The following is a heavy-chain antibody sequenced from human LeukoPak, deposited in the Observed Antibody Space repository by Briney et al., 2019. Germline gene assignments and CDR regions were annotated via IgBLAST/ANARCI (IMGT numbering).Heavy chain of an antibody. J-gene: IGHJ3*02. CDR2: ISWNSGSI. D-gene: IGHD6-13*01. V-gene: IGHV3-9*01. CDR1: GFTFDDYA. CDR3: ARVHSSSWPDAFDI. Sequence: PGRSLRLSCAASGFTFDDYAMHWVRQAPGKGLEWVSGISWNSGSIGYADSVKGRFTISRDNAKNTLYLQMNSLRAEDTAVYYCARVHSSSWPDAFDIWGQGTMVTVSS.